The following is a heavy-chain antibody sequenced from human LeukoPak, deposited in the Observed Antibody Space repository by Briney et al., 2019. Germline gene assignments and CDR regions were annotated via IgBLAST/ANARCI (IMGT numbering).Heavy chain of an antibody. CDR2: IYPGDSDT. Sequence: GESLKISCKGSGYSFISHWIGWVRQMPGKGLEWMGIIYPGDSDTRYSPSFQGQVTISADKSVSATYLQWSSLKASDTAMYYCARLQDSVDYWGQGTLVTVSS. J-gene: IGHJ4*02. CDR1: GYSFISHW. CDR3: ARLQDSVDY. V-gene: IGHV5-51*01.